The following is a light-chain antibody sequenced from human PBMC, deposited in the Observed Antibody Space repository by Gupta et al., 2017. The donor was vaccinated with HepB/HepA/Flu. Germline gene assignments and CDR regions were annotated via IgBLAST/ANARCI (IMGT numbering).Light chain of an antibody. CDR3: QQGYRTPLT. J-gene: IGKJ4*02. V-gene: IGKV1-39*01. CDR1: QSISSY. CDR2: AAS. Sequence: DIQMTQSPSSLSASVGDRVTITCRASQSISSYLNWYQQKPGKAPKLLIYAASSLQSGVPSRFSGSGSGTDFTLTISSLQPEDVATYYCQQGYRTPLTFGGGTKVEIK.